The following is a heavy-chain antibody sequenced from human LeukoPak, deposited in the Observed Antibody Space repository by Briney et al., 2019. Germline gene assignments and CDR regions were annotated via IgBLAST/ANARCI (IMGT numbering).Heavy chain of an antibody. D-gene: IGHD3-22*01. V-gene: IGHV1-18*01. CDR2: ISPYNGDA. Sequence: ASVKVSCKTSGYTFSSNGVNWVRQAPGQGLEWMRYISPYNGDADYAQKFQGRVTMTTDTSTSTAHMELRGLRSDDTAVYYCARGSGSDYDSSGYYLDWGQGTLVTVSS. CDR3: ARGSGSDYDSSGYYLD. CDR1: GYTFSSNG. J-gene: IGHJ4*02.